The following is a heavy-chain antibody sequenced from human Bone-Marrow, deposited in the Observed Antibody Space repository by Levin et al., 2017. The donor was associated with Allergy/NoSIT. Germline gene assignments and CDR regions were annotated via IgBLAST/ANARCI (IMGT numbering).Heavy chain of an antibody. V-gene: IGHV1-2*02. Sequence: GGSLRLSCKASGYTLTAYYIHWVRQAPGQGLEWMGWINPKSGGTKYAQKFQGRVTMTRDTSISTVYMEVSRLKSDDTAVYYCARDQAIYGSGSPVYWGQGTLVTVSA. D-gene: IGHD3-10*01. CDR3: ARDQAIYGSGSPVY. J-gene: IGHJ4*02. CDR1: GYTLTAYY. CDR2: INPKSGGT.